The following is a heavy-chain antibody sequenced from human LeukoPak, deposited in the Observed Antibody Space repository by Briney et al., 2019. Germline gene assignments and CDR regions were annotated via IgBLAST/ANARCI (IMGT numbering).Heavy chain of an antibody. D-gene: IGHD3-3*01. CDR2: INHSGST. CDR3: ARGGLRVKSGYKNAFDI. CDR1: GGSFSGYY. J-gene: IGHJ3*02. Sequence: SETLSLTCAVYGGSFSGYYWSWIRQAPGKGLEWIGEINHSGSTNYNPSLKSRVTISVDTSKNQFSLKLSSVTAADTAVYYCARGGLRVKSGYKNAFDIWGQGTMVTVSS. V-gene: IGHV4-34*01.